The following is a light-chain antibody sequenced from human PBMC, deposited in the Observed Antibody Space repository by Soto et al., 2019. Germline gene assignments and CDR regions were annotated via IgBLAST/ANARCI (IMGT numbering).Light chain of an antibody. CDR2: DAS. Sequence: AIQLTQSPSSLSASVGDRVTITCRASQGISSALAWYQQKPGKAPKLLIYDASSLESGVPSRFSGSGSGTDFTLTISSLQTEDFATYYCQQFNSYPQEFTFGPGTKVDIK. J-gene: IGKJ3*01. CDR1: QGISSA. V-gene: IGKV1-13*02. CDR3: QQFNSYPQEFT.